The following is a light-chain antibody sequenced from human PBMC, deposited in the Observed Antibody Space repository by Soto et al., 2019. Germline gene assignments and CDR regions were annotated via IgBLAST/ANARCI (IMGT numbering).Light chain of an antibody. V-gene: IGLV2-14*03. CDR3: CSYESSTSYV. J-gene: IGLJ1*01. CDR2: DVS. CDR1: SSDVGGYNF. Sequence: QSVLTQPASVSGSPGQSITISCTGTSSDVGGYNFVTWYQQHPGEAPKLMIHDVSSRASGVPNRFSGSKSGTTASLTISGLQAEDEADYYCCSYESSTSYVFGTGTKVTVL.